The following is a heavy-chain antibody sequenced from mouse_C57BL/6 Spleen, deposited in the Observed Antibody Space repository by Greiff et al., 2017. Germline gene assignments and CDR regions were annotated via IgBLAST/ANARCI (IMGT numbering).Heavy chain of an antibody. CDR2: IRLKSDNYAT. CDR3: TEDYRAC. J-gene: IGHJ3*01. D-gene: IGHD2-4*01. V-gene: IGHV6-3*01. CDR1: GFTFSNYW. Sequence: EVKLMEPGGGLVQPGGSMKLSCVASGFTFSNYWMNWVRQSPEKGLEWVAQIRLKSDNYATHYAESVKGRFTISRDDSKSSVYLQMYNLRAEDTGIYYCTEDYRACWGQGTLVTVSA.